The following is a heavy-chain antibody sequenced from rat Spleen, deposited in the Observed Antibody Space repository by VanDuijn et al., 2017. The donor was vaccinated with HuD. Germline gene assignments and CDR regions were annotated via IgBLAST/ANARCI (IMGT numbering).Heavy chain of an antibody. Sequence: EVQLVESGGGLVQPGRPLKLSCVASGFTFNNYWMTWIRQSPGKGLEWVASITNIAGRTHYPDSVKGRFTISRDIAKSTLYLQMDSLRSENTAPYYCARHNSGYGVMDAWGQGASVTVSS. D-gene: IGHD4-3*01. J-gene: IGHJ4*01. CDR2: ITNIAGRT. CDR3: ARHNSGYGVMDA. CDR1: GFTFNNYW. V-gene: IGHV5-31*01.